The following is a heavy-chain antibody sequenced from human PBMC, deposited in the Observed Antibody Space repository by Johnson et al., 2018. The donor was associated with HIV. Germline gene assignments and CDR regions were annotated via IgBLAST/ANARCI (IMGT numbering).Heavy chain of an antibody. Sequence: LVESGGGLVQPGRSLRLSCAASGFTFDDYAMHWVRQAPGKGLEWVSGISWNSGSIGYADSVKGRFTISRDNAKNSLYLQMNSLRAEDTALYYCARGRDYYDSSGGQDAFDIWGQGTMVTVSS. CDR2: ISWNSGSI. J-gene: IGHJ3*02. D-gene: IGHD3-22*01. CDR3: ARGRDYYDSSGGQDAFDI. V-gene: IGHV3-9*01. CDR1: GFTFDDYA.